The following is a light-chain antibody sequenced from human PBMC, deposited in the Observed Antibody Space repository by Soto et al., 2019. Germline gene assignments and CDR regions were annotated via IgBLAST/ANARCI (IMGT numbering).Light chain of an antibody. Sequence: QTVVTQSPSASASLGASVKLTCTLSSGHSNYAIAWHQQQPEKGPRYLMKLNSDGSHYKGDGIPDRFSGSSSGAERYLTISSLQSEDEADYYCQTWGTGIHVFGEGTKLTVL. J-gene: IGLJ2*01. CDR1: SGHSNYA. V-gene: IGLV4-69*01. CDR2: LNSDGSH. CDR3: QTWGTGIHV.